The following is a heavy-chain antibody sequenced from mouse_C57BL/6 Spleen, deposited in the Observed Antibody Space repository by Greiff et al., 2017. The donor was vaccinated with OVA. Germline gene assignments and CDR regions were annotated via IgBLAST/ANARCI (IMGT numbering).Heavy chain of an antibody. Sequence: QVQLKQPGAELVKPGASVKMSCKASGYTFTSYWITWVKQRPGQGLEWIGDIYPGSGSTNYNEKFKSKATLTVDTSSSTAYMQLSSLTSEDSAVYYCASRDDYGSSYAYYFDYWGKGTTLTVSS. D-gene: IGHD1-1*01. V-gene: IGHV1-55*01. CDR1: GYTFTSYW. CDR3: ASRDDYGSSYAYYFDY. CDR2: IYPGSGST. J-gene: IGHJ2*01.